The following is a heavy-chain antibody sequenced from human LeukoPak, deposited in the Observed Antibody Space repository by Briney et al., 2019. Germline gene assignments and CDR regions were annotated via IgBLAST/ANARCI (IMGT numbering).Heavy chain of an antibody. CDR1: GYTFTSYG. CDR2: ISAYNGNT. J-gene: IGHJ6*02. D-gene: IGHD6-13*01. Sequence: ASVKVSCKASGYTFTSYGISWVRQAHGQGLEWMGWISAYNGNTNYAQKLQGRVTMTTDTSTSTAYMELRSLRSDDTAVYYCARGAAAPYYYYGMDVWGQGTTVTVSS. CDR3: ARGAAAPYYYYGMDV. V-gene: IGHV1-18*01.